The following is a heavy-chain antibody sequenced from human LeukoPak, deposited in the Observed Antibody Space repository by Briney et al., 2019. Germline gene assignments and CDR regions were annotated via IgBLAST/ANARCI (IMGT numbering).Heavy chain of an antibody. J-gene: IGHJ5*02. Sequence: NPGGSLRLSCAASGFTFSDHYMSWIRQAPGKRLEWISYISGSSSYTNYADSVKGRFTISRDNAKNSLYLQMNSLRAEDTAVYYCARDARSWFDPWGQGTLVAVSS. V-gene: IGHV3-11*05. CDR3: ARDARSWFDP. CDR2: ISGSSSYT. CDR1: GFTFSDHY.